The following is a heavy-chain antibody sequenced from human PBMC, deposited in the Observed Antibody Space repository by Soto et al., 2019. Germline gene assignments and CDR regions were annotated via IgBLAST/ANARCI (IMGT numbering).Heavy chain of an antibody. J-gene: IGHJ4*02. CDR2: INHSGST. V-gene: IGHV4-34*01. Sequence: SETLSLTCAVYGGSFSGYYWTWIRHPPGTGLEWIGEINHSGSTNYNPSLKSRVTISVDTSKNQFSLKLTSVTAADTAVYYCARDKITGLFDYWGRGTLLTVS. D-gene: IGHD2-8*02. CDR1: GGSFSGYY. CDR3: ARDKITGLFDY.